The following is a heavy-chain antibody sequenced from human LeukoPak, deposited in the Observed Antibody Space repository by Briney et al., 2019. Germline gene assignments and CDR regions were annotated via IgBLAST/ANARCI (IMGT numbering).Heavy chain of an antibody. V-gene: IGHV3-74*01. D-gene: IGHD3-22*01. CDR1: GFTFSSYW. Sequence: GGSLRLSCAASGFTFSSYWMHWVRQAPGKGLVWVSRINTDGSSTSYADSVKGRFTISRDNAKNTLYLQMSSLRAEDTAVYYCARDFDYDSSGYYFDYWGQGTLVTVSS. CDR2: INTDGSST. CDR3: ARDFDYDSSGYYFDY. J-gene: IGHJ4*02.